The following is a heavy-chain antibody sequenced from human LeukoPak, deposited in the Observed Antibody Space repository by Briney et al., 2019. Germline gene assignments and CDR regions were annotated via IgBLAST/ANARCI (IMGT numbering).Heavy chain of an antibody. D-gene: IGHD1-26*01. J-gene: IGHJ4*02. Sequence: PGGSLRLSCAASGFTFSSYEMNWVRQAPGKGLEWVSSISSSGSTIYYADSVKGRFTISRDNAKNSLYLQMNSLRAEDTALYYCARRGGDSGSYYDYWGQGTLVTVSS. CDR1: GFTFSSYE. CDR2: ISSSGSTI. V-gene: IGHV3-48*03. CDR3: ARRGGDSGSYYDY.